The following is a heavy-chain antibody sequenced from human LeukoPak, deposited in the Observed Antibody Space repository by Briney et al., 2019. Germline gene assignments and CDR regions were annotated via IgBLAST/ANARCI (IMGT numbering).Heavy chain of an antibody. CDR2: ITRSGTNT. Sequence: GGSLRLSCAASGITLNIFAMNWVRQAPGKGLEWVSAITRSGTNTFYRDSVKGRFTVSRDNSKNTIFLQMNTLRADDTAVYFCATDPATVGVTTRDYWGQGTPVTVSS. V-gene: IGHV3-23*01. D-gene: IGHD1-26*01. CDR3: ATDPATVGVTTRDY. J-gene: IGHJ4*02. CDR1: GITLNIFA.